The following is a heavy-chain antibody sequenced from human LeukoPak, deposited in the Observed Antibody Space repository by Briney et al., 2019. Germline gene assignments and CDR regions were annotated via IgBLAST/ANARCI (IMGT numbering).Heavy chain of an antibody. J-gene: IGHJ6*02. CDR2: INPNSGGT. Sequence: ASVKVSCKASGYTFTGYYMHWVRQAPGQGLEWMGWINPNSGGTNYAQKFQGRVTMTRDTSISTAYMELSRLRSDDTAVYYCARVVGATTTYYYYYGMDVWGQGTTVTVSS. D-gene: IGHD1-26*01. CDR3: ARVVGATTTYYYYYGMDV. CDR1: GYTFTGYY. V-gene: IGHV1-2*02.